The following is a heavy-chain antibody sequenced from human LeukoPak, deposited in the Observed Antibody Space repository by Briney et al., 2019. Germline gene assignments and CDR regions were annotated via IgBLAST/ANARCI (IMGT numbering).Heavy chain of an antibody. V-gene: IGHV3-30*02. CDR3: ASLGLSLTPLNY. D-gene: IGHD3-16*02. Sequence: GRSLRLSCAASGFTLSSYGTHWVRPAPRKWLEWVAFILYDGSNKYYADSVKGRFNICRDKSKNTLYLQMNRLRAEDTAVYYCASLGLSLTPLNYWGQGNLVTVSS. J-gene: IGHJ4*02. CDR2: ILYDGSNK. CDR1: GFTLSSYG.